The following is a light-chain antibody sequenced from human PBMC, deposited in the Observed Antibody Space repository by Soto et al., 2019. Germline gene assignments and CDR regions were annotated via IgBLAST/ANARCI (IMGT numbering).Light chain of an antibody. CDR3: QQSKYWPPDIP. CDR1: QTVSTY. V-gene: IGKV3-11*01. Sequence: EIVLTQSPVTLSLSPGDRATLSCRAGQTVSTYLAWYQQKPGQAPRLLIYDASNRATSIPARFSGSGSGTDFTLTIISLEPEDFAVYYCQQSKYWPPDIPFGQGTRLDIK. J-gene: IGKJ5*01. CDR2: DAS.